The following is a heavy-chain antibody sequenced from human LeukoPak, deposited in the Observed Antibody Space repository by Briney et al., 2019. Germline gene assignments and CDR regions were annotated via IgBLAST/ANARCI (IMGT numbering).Heavy chain of an antibody. Sequence: ASVKVSCKASGYTFTSYYMHWVRQAPGQGLEWMGIINPSGGSTSYAQKFQGRVTMTRDTSTSTAYMELSSLRSEDTAVYYCARDRSPYSSSWSKFDPWGQGTLVTVSS. J-gene: IGHJ5*02. CDR2: INPSGGST. CDR1: GYTFTSYY. D-gene: IGHD6-13*01. V-gene: IGHV1-46*01. CDR3: ARDRSPYSSSWSKFDP.